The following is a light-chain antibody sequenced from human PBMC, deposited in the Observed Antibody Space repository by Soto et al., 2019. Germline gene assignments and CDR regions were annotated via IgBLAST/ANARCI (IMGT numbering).Light chain of an antibody. J-gene: IGKJ1*01. CDR3: QQYRSYWT. CDR2: DAS. V-gene: IGKV1-5*01. Sequence: DIQMTQSPSTLSASVGDRVTITCRASQSLTGWLAWYQQKPGEAPKLLLYDASSLVSGVPSRFSGSGSGTEFTLIISSLQPDDSATYYCQQYRSYWTFGQGTQVEIK. CDR1: QSLTGW.